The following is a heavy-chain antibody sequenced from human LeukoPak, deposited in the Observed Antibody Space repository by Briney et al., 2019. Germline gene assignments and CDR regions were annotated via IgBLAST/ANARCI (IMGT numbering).Heavy chain of an antibody. J-gene: IGHJ3*02. D-gene: IGHD1-1*01. Sequence: GGSLGLSCAASGFTLSTYSMNWVRQAPGKGLEWVSSISSSSYYIYYADSVKGRFTISRDNAKNSLYLQMNSLRAEDTAVYYCAKLERLDAFDIWGQGTMVTVSS. V-gene: IGHV3-21*01. CDR3: AKLERLDAFDI. CDR2: ISSSSYYI. CDR1: GFTLSTYS.